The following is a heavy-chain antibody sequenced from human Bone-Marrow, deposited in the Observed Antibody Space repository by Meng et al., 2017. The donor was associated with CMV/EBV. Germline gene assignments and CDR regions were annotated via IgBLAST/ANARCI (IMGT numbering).Heavy chain of an antibody. J-gene: IGHJ4*02. CDR1: GYTFTGYY. V-gene: IGHV1-2*02. CDR2: INPNSGGT. CDR3: ARVEDYYDSSGYYVS. D-gene: IGHD3-22*01. Sequence: ASVKVSCKASGYTFTGYYMHWVRQAPGQGLEWMGWINPNSGGTNYAQKFQGRVTMTRDTSISTAYMELSRLRSDDTAVYYCARVEDYYDSSGYYVSWGQGTLVTVSS.